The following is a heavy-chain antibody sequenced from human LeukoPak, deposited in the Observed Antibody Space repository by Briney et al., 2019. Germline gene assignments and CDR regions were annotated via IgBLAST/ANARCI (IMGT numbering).Heavy chain of an antibody. CDR2: IYSGGTT. CDR3: AKAGEGYGQGPDY. CDR1: GFTVSSNY. J-gene: IGHJ4*02. V-gene: IGHV3-53*01. Sequence: GGSLRLSCAASGFTVSSNYMSWVRQAPGKGLEWVSVIYSGGTTYYADSVKGRFTISRDNSKNTLYLQMNSLRAEDTAVYYCAKAGEGYGQGPDYWGQGTLVTVSS. D-gene: IGHD3-10*01.